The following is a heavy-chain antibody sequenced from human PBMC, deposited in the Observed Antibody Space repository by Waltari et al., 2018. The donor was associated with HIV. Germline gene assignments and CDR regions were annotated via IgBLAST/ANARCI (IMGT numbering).Heavy chain of an antibody. Sequence: VQLVESGRGLLQPGGSLSLSCAASGSTFSPNTLTWSRQAPGKGLEWLSTITRDSTTIHYADSVKGRFTISRDNAKNSVFLQMSSLRDEDTAVYYCASARVGTAYFDYWGQGTLVTVSS. V-gene: IGHV3-48*02. D-gene: IGHD2-15*01. CDR3: ASARVGTAYFDY. J-gene: IGHJ4*02. CDR2: ITRDSTTI. CDR1: GSTFSPNT.